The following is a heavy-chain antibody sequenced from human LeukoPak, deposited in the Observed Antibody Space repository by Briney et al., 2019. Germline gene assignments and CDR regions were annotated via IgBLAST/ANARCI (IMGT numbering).Heavy chain of an antibody. V-gene: IGHV3-23*01. CDR3: AKAPVTSCRGAYCYPFDY. Sequence: GGTLRLSCGASGFTFSSYGMSWVRQAPGKGLEWVSAISGSGGRTQYADSVKGRFTISRDNSRNTLYLQMNSLRAEDTAAYYCAKAPVTSCRGAYCYPFDYWGQGTLVTVSS. CDR2: ISGSGGRT. J-gene: IGHJ4*02. CDR1: GFTFSSYG. D-gene: IGHD2-21*01.